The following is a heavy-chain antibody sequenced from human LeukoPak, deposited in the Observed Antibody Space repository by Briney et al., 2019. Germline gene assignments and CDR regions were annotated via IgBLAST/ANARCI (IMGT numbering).Heavy chain of an antibody. V-gene: IGHV4-28*05. CDR3: ARTMSSSHTVYGMDV. Sequence: PSETLSLTCAVSGYSISSSNWWGWIRQPPGKGLEWIGYIYYSGSIYYNPSLKSRVTMSVDTSKNQFSLKLSSVTAVDTAVHYCARTMSSSHTVYGMDVWGQGTTVTVSS. D-gene: IGHD2-2*02. J-gene: IGHJ6*02. CDR1: GYSISSSNW. CDR2: IYYSGSI.